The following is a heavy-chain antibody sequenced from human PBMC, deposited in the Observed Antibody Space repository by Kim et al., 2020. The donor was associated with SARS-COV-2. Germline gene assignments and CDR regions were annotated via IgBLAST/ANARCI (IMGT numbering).Heavy chain of an antibody. CDR1: GYTFTSYG. J-gene: IGHJ6*02. V-gene: IGHV1-18*04. D-gene: IGHD2-2*01. CDR3: ARIYCSSTSCYSYYYYYGMDV. Sequence: ASVKVSCKASGYTFTSYGISWVRQAPGQGLEWMGWISAYNGNTNYAQKLQGRVTMTTDTSTSTAYMELRSLRSDDTAVYYCARIYCSSTSCYSYYYYYGMDVWGQGTTVTVSS. CDR2: ISAYNGNT.